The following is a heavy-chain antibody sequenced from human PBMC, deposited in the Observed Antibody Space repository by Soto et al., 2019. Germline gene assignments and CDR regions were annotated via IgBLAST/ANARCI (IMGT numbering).Heavy chain of an antibody. Sequence: PGESLKISCKGSGYSFTSYWISWVRQMPGKGLEWMGRIDHSDSYTNYSPSFQGHVTISADKSISTAYLQWSSLKASDTAMYYCARQPDIVVVPAATGGYYYYGMDVWGQGTTVTVSS. V-gene: IGHV5-10-1*01. D-gene: IGHD2-2*01. CDR1: GYSFTSYW. CDR2: IDHSDSYT. J-gene: IGHJ6*02. CDR3: ARQPDIVVVPAATGGYYYYGMDV.